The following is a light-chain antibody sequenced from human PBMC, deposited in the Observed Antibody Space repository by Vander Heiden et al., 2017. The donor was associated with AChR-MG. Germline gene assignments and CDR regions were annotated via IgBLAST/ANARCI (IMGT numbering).Light chain of an antibody. J-gene: IGKJ2*01. Sequence: DIQLTQSPSSLSASVGDRVTITCRASQSSSSYLNWYRQKPGKAPNVLIFAASSLQSGVPSRFSGSGSGTDFTLTISSVQPEDFATYYCQQSYSAPRTFGQGTKVEIK. CDR1: QSSSSY. CDR3: QQSYSAPRT. CDR2: AAS. V-gene: IGKV1-39*01.